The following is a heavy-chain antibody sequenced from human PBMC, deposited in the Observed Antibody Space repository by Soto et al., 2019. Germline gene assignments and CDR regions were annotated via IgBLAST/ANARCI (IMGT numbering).Heavy chain of an antibody. CDR2: ISGSGGST. Sequence: GGSLRLSCVASGFTFSSYVMSWVRQAPGKGLEWVSAISGSGGSTYYADSVKGRFTISRDNSRNTLYLQMNSLRAEDTAVFYCAKDPRYYYDSSGYYPFIHYYFDYWGQGTLVTVSS. J-gene: IGHJ4*02. V-gene: IGHV3-23*01. D-gene: IGHD3-22*01. CDR3: AKDPRYYYDSSGYYPFIHYYFDY. CDR1: GFTFSSYV.